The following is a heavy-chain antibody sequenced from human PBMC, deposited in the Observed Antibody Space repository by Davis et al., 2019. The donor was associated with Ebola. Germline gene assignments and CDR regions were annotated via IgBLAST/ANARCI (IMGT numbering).Heavy chain of an antibody. J-gene: IGHJ4*02. V-gene: IGHV1-2*04. Sequence: ASVKVSCKASGYTFTGYYMHWVRQAPGQGLEWMGWINPNSGGTNYAQKFQGWVTMTRDTSVSTAYMELSRLRSDDTAVYYCARDRGRGFADYWGQGTLVTVSS. CDR1: GYTFTGYY. CDR2: INPNSGGT. D-gene: IGHD1-26*01. CDR3: ARDRGRGFADY.